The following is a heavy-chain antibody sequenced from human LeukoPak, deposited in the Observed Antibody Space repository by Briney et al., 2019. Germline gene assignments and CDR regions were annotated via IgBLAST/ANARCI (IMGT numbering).Heavy chain of an antibody. V-gene: IGHV1-2*02. D-gene: IGHD2-15*01. CDR3: ALGYCSGGSCTQDNWFDP. J-gene: IGHJ5*02. CDR1: GYTFTGYY. CDR2: INPNSGGT. Sequence: ASVKVSCKASGYTFTGYYMHWVRQAPGQGLEWMGWINPNSGGTNYAQKFQGRVTMTRDTSTSTVYMELSSLRSEETAVYYCALGYCSGGSCTQDNWFDPWGQGTLVTVSS.